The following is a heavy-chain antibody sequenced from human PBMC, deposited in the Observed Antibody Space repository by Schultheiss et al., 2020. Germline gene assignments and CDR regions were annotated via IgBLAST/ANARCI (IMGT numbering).Heavy chain of an antibody. CDR2: INHSGCT. D-gene: IGHD3-16*01. CDR1: GGSISSGDYY. J-gene: IGHJ4*02. V-gene: IGHV4-39*01. CDR3: ARRVWGSRRYFDY. Sequence: SLTCTVSGGSISSGDYYWSWIRQPPGKRLECLGEINHSGCTYYNPSLKSRVTISVDTSKNQFSLKLSSVTAADTAVYYCARRVWGSRRYFDYWGQGTQVTVSS.